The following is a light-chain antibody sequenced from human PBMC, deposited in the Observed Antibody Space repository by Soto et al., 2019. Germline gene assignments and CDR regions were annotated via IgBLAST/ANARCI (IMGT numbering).Light chain of an antibody. V-gene: IGLV2-14*01. CDR1: SSDIGTYNY. Sequence: QSVLTQPASVSGSPGQSITISCTGTSSDIGTYNYVSWYQQQPGKAPKLIIYRVFNRPSGVSSRFSGSKSGNTASLTISGLQAEDEADYYCSSCSSGSTLVVFGTGTKVTVL. J-gene: IGLJ1*01. CDR2: RVF. CDR3: SSCSSGSTLVV.